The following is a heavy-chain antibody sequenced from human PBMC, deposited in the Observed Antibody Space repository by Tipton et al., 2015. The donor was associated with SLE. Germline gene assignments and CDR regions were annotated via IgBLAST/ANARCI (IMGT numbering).Heavy chain of an antibody. V-gene: IGHV4-34*01. D-gene: IGHD3-16*02. CDR2: INHSGST. Sequence: TLSLTCAVYGGSFSGYYWSWIRQPPGKGLEWIGEINHSGSTNYNPSLKSRVTISVDTSKNQFSLKLSSVTAADTAVYYCARTQYTFGGVIEPFDYWGQGTLVTVSS. CDR3: ARTQYTFGGVIEPFDY. J-gene: IGHJ4*02. CDR1: GGSFSGYY.